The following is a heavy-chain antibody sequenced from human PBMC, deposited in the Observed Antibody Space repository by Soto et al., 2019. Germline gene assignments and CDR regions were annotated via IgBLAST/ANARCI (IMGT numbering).Heavy chain of an antibody. Sequence: ASVKVSCKASGYIFVNYGIAWVRQAPGQGLEWMGWISPYTGNTHSATKVQGRLTMTTDTSTSTAYMDLGSLTSDDTAVYYCVMVDNYVTPTPRDAFDIWGQGTMVTVSS. D-gene: IGHD3-16*01. CDR1: GYIFVNYG. CDR2: ISPYTGNT. V-gene: IGHV1-18*01. CDR3: VMVDNYVTPTPRDAFDI. J-gene: IGHJ3*02.